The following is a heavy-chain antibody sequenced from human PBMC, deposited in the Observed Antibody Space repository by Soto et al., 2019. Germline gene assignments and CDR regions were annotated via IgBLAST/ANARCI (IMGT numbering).Heavy chain of an antibody. V-gene: IGHV3-21*01. CDR1: GFTFSNYN. Sequence: GGSLRLSCAASGFTFSNYNMNWVRQAPGKGLEWVSSISSSRTYIYYADSVKGRFTISRDNAKNSLYLQMNSLRAEDTAVYYCARVYSSGWYYFDYWGQGTLVTVSS. D-gene: IGHD6-19*01. J-gene: IGHJ4*02. CDR2: ISSSRTYI. CDR3: ARVYSSGWYYFDY.